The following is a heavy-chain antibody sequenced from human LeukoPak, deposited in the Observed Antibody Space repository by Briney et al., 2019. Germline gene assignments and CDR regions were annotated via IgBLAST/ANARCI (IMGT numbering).Heavy chain of an antibody. J-gene: IGHJ4*02. CDR2: VDPDSGGT. CDR1: GYTFTDHY. V-gene: IGHV1-2*02. D-gene: IGHD1-26*01. CDR3: ARGDPVATLPDY. Sequence: PGASVKVSCKALGYTFTDHYFHWLRQATGQGLEWMGWVDPDSGGTDYAQKFQGRVTMTRDTSISTAYMELSTLRSDDTAVYFCARGDPVATLPDYWGQGTLVTVSS.